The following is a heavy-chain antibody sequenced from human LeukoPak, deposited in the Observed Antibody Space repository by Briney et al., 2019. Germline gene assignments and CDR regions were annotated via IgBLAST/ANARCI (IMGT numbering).Heavy chain of an antibody. V-gene: IGHV3-23*01. J-gene: IGHJ4*02. CDR1: GFTFSSYA. Sequence: TGASLRLSCAASGFTFSSYAMSWVRQAPGKGLEWVSAISGSGGSTYYADSVKGRFTISRDNSKNTLYLQMNSLRAEDTAVYYCAKDARNYDFWSLTNAFDYWGQGTLVTVSS. D-gene: IGHD3-3*01. CDR2: ISGSGGST. CDR3: AKDARNYDFWSLTNAFDY.